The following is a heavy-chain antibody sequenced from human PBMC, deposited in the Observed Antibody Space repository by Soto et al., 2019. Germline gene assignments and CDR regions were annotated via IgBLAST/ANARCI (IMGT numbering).Heavy chain of an antibody. CDR3: ARDCGGDCYSYYFDY. J-gene: IGHJ4*02. CDR1: GFPFSSYG. Sequence: ESLRVSCAASGFPFSSYGMHGVRRSPGKGLVWVSRINSDGSSTSYADSVKGRFTISRDNAKNTLYLQMNSLRAEDTAVYYCARDCGGDCYSYYFDYWGQGTLVTVSS. CDR2: INSDGSST. V-gene: IGHV3-74*01. D-gene: IGHD2-21*02.